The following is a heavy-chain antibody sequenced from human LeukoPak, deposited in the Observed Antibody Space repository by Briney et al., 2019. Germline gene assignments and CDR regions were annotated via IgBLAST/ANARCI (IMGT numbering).Heavy chain of an antibody. J-gene: IGHJ6*02. CDR2: IYYSGST. D-gene: IGHD3-10*01. CDR1: GGSISSYY. CDR3: ARRVPGYYYGMDV. V-gene: IGHV4-59*08. Sequence: SETLSLTCTVSGGSISSYYWSWIRQPPGKGLEWIGYIYYSGSTNYNPSLKSRVTISVDTSKNQFSLKLSPVTAADTAVYYCARRVPGYYYGMDVWGQGTTVTVSS.